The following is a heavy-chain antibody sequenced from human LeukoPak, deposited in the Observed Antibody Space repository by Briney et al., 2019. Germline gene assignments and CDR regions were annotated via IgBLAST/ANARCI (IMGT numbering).Heavy chain of an antibody. J-gene: IGHJ6*03. CDR2: IYYSGST. CDR1: GGSISSYY. V-gene: IGHV4-59*01. D-gene: IGHD3-9*01. Sequence: SETLSLTCTVSGGSISSYYWSWIRQPPGKGLEWIGYIYYSGSTNYNPSLKSRVTISVDTSKNQFSLKLSSVAAADTAVYYCAKAALGSYYDILTGYYTLDYYYMDVWGKGTTVTISS. CDR3: AKAALGSYYDILTGYYTLDYYYMDV.